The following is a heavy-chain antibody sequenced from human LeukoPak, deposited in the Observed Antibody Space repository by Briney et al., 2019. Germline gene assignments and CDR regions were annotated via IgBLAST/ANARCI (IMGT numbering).Heavy chain of an antibody. CDR2: IYSGGTT. Sequence: PGGSLRLSCAASGFTFSSYDMHWVRQAPGKGLEWVSVIYSGGTTNYADSVEGRFTISRDDSKNTLYLQMNSLRAEDTAVYHCARDSPYSTGWSYFDYWGQGTLVTVSS. D-gene: IGHD6-19*01. V-gene: IGHV3-53*01. CDR3: ARDSPYSTGWSYFDY. J-gene: IGHJ4*02. CDR1: GFTFSSYD.